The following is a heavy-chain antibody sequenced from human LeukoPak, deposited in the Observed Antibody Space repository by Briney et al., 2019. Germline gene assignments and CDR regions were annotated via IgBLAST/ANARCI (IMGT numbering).Heavy chain of an antibody. V-gene: IGHV3-48*03. D-gene: IGHD3-10*02. CDR1: GLTFSSFE. CDR2: ISSSGSTI. Sequence: GGSLRLSCAASGLTFSSFEMNWVRQAPGKGLEWGSYISSSGSTIYYADSVKGRFTISKDNAKISLYLQMNSLRAEDTADYYCAELGITMIGGVWGKGTTVTISS. J-gene: IGHJ6*04. CDR3: AELGITMIGGV.